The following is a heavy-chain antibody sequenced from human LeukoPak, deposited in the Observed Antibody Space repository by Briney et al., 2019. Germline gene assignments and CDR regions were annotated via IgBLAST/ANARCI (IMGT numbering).Heavy chain of an antibody. CDR1: GGSFSGYY. CDR2: INHSGST. Sequence: SETLSLTCAVYGGSFSGYYWSWIRQPPGKGLEWIGEINHSGSTNYNPSLKSRVTISVDTSKNQFSLKLSSVTAADTAVYYCARHGSWYYDSSGSAAFDYWGQGTLVTVSS. J-gene: IGHJ4*02. V-gene: IGHV4-34*01. CDR3: ARHGSWYYDSSGSAAFDY. D-gene: IGHD3-22*01.